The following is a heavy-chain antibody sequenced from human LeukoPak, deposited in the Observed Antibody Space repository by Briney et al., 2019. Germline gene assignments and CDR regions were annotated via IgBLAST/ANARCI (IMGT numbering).Heavy chain of an antibody. Sequence: GGSLRLSCAASGFTFSSYEMNWVRQAPGKGLEWVSYISSSGSTIFYADSVKGRFTISRDNAKNSLYLQMNSLRAEDTAVYYCARLYSSSSGLRASDYWGQATMATDSS. CDR3: ARLYSSSSGLRASDY. V-gene: IGHV3-48*03. CDR1: GFTFSSYE. J-gene: IGHJ4*02. CDR2: ISSSGSTI. D-gene: IGHD6-6*01.